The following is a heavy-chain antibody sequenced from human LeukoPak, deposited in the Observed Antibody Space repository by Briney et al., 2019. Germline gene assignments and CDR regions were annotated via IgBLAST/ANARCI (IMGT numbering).Heavy chain of an antibody. CDR3: AKDEYYYDSSGYLFDY. CDR1: GFTFGSYA. CDR2: ISGSGGST. D-gene: IGHD3-22*01. J-gene: IGHJ4*02. V-gene: IGHV3-23*01. Sequence: GGSLRLSCAASGFTFGSYAMSWVRQAPGKGLEWVSAISGSGGSTYYADSVKGRFTISRDNSKNTLYLQMNSLRAEDTAVYYCAKDEYYYDSSGYLFDYWGQGTLVTVSS.